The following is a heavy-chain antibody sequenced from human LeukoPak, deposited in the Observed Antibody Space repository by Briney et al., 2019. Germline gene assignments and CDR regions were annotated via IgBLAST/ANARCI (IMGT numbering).Heavy chain of an antibody. Sequence: ASVKVSCKASGYTFTGYYMHWMRQAPGQGLEWMGWINPNSGGTNYAQKFQGRVTMTRDTSISTAYMELSRLRSDDTAVYYCARISYGDYVAGEDYWGQGTLVTVSS. D-gene: IGHD4-17*01. CDR2: INPNSGGT. V-gene: IGHV1-2*02. CDR3: ARISYGDYVAGEDY. J-gene: IGHJ4*02. CDR1: GYTFTGYY.